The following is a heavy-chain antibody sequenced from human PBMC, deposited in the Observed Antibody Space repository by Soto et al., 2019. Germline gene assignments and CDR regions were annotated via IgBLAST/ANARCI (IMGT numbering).Heavy chain of an antibody. Sequence: GGSLRLSCTASGFTFSSYAMTWVRQAPGKGLEWVSGIGSSGGSTDYADSAKGRFTISRDNSKDKLYLQMNSLRAEDTAVYYCAKVRSGWYFDYWGQGTLVTVSS. J-gene: IGHJ4*02. CDR1: GFTFSSYA. CDR3: AKVRSGWYFDY. D-gene: IGHD6-19*01. CDR2: IGSSGGST. V-gene: IGHV3-23*01.